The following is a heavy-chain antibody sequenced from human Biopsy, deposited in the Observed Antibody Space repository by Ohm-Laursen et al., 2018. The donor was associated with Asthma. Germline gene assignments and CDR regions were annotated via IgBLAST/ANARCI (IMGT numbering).Heavy chain of an antibody. D-gene: IGHD4-23*01. CDR3: AKDCFPGWELGRGPDY. CDR2: ISFDGSNK. J-gene: IGHJ4*02. Sequence: SLRLSCSASGFTFSNYGMHWVRQAPGKGLDWVAVISFDGSNKNYTDSVKGRFTISRDNSRNTLHLQMNSLRGDGTAVYYCAKDCFPGWELGRGPDYRGQGTLVTVSA. CDR1: GFTFSNYG. V-gene: IGHV3-30*18.